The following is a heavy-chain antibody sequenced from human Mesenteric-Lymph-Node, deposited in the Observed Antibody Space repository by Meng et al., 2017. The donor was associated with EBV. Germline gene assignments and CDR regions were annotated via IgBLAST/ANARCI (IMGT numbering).Heavy chain of an antibody. V-gene: IGHV2-5*02. Sequence: ITFVGSVPTLGKPPTVVTLACTFSWFSPTTSGVGVAWIRQPPGKALEWLAVIYWDGDKRYSPSLDSRLTITKDTSRNQVVFGMTNMDPVDTATYYCVHITSYSLIPYWGQGTLVTVSS. CDR2: IYWDGDK. D-gene: IGHD2-21*01. J-gene: IGHJ4*02. CDR3: VHITSYSLIPY. CDR1: WFSPTTSGVG.